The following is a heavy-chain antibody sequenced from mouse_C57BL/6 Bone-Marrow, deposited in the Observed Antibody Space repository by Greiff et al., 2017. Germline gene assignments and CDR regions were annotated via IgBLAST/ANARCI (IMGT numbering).Heavy chain of an antibody. CDR1: GFNIKDYY. Sequence: EVQLQQSGAELVRPGASVKLSCTASGFNIKDYYMHWVKQRPEQGLEWIGWIDPENGDTEYASKFQGKATITADTSSNTAYLQLSSLTSEDTAVYFCTSPYDYGRYFDVWGTGTTVTVSS. D-gene: IGHD1-1*01. CDR2: IDPENGDT. CDR3: TSPYDYGRYFDV. J-gene: IGHJ1*03. V-gene: IGHV14-4*01.